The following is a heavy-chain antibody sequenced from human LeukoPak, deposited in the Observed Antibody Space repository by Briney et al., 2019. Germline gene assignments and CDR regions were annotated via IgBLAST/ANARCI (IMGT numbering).Heavy chain of an antibody. CDR1: GYTFTSYD. D-gene: IGHD5-18*01. V-gene: IGHV1-8*01. CDR2: MNPNSGNT. Sequence: VSVKVSCKASGYTFTSYDINWVRQATGQGLEWMGWMNPNSGNTGYAQKFQGRVTMTRNTSISTAYMELSSLRSEDTAVYYCARGWAQLWYAFDIWGQGTMVTVSS. CDR3: ARGWAQLWYAFDI. J-gene: IGHJ3*02.